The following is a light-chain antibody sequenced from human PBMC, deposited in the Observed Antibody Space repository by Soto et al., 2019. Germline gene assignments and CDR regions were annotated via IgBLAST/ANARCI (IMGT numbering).Light chain of an antibody. J-gene: IGKJ5*01. CDR2: AAS. V-gene: IGKV1-27*01. CDR3: QNYDGDPIT. CDR1: QDISIY. Sequence: DIPMTQSPSSLSASVGNIVSIACRASQDISIYLAWYQQKPGKVPKVMIYAASTLQPGVPSRFSGSGSGTDFTLTINSLQPDDIATYFCQNYDGDPITLGQGTRLEI.